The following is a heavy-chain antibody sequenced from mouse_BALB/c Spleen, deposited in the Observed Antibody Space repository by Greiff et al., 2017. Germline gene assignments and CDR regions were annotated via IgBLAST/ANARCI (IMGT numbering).Heavy chain of an antibody. D-gene: IGHD2-1*01. CDR3: AREGIYYGNYGAMDY. CDR1: GYTFTSYV. CDR2: INPYNDGT. Sequence: VQLQHSGPELVKPGASVKMSCKASGYTFTSYVMHWVKQKPGQGLEWIGYINPYNDGTKYNEKFKGKATLTSDTSSSTAYMELSSLTSEDSAVYYCAREGIYYGNYGAMDYWGQGTSVTVSS. V-gene: IGHV1-14*01. J-gene: IGHJ4*01.